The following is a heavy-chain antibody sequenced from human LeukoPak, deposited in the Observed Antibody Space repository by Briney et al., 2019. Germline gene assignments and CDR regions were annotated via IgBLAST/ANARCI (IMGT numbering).Heavy chain of an antibody. CDR2: IYYSGST. J-gene: IGHJ3*02. CDR3: AREPHSSSPGGAFDI. V-gene: IGHV4-59*01. D-gene: IGHD6-6*01. Sequence: NSSETLSLTCTVSGGSISSYYWSWIRQPPGKGLEWIGYIYYSGSTNYNPSLKSRVTISVDTSKNQFSLKLSSVTAADTAVYYCAREPHSSSPGGAFDIWGQGTMVTVSS. CDR1: GGSISSYY.